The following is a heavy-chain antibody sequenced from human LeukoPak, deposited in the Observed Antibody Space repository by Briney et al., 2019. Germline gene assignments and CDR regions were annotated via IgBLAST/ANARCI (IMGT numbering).Heavy chain of an antibody. D-gene: IGHD6-19*01. CDR2: IESDGSST. V-gene: IGHV3-74*01. J-gene: IGHJ4*02. CDR3: ARGGIAVTGTLRYDY. CDR1: GVTFSNYW. Sequence: GGSLRLSCAASGVTFSNYWMHWVRQAPGKGLVWVSRIESDGSSTTYADSVKGRFTISRDNAKNTLYLQMNSLRAEDTAKYYCARGGIAVTGTLRYDYWGQGTLVTVSS.